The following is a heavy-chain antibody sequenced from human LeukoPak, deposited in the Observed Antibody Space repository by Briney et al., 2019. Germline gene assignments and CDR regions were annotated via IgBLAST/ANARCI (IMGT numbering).Heavy chain of an antibody. Sequence: GGSLRLSCAASGFTFSSYGMHWVRQAPGKGLEWVAVVSYDGSNKYYADSVKGRFTISRDNSKNRLYLQMNSLRAEDTAVYYCAKGGDCSGGSCYYFDYWGQGTLVTVSS. V-gene: IGHV3-30*18. CDR3: AKGGDCSGGSCYYFDY. D-gene: IGHD2-15*01. CDR1: GFTFSSYG. J-gene: IGHJ4*02. CDR2: VSYDGSNK.